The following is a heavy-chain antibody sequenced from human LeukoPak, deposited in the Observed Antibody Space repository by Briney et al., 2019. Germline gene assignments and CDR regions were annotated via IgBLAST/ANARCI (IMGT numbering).Heavy chain of an antibody. J-gene: IGHJ4*02. CDR1: GGPISSYY. CDR2: IYYSGST. Sequence: SETLSLTCTVSGGPISSYYWSWIRQPPGKGLELVGYIYYSGSTNYNPSLKSRVTISVDRSKKQCPLKLSSVTAAHTAVYYCARVSKMATITPLFDYWGQGTLVTVSS. CDR3: ARVSKMATITPLFDY. D-gene: IGHD5-24*01. V-gene: IGHV4-59*01.